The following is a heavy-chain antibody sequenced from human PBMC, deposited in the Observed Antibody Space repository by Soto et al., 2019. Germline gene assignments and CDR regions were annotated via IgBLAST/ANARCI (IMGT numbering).Heavy chain of an antibody. J-gene: IGHJ6*04. Sequence: QMQLQQWGAGLLKPSETLSLTYAVYGGSFSGYYRSWIRQPPRKGLEWIGEINHSGSTNYNPFLKSRVTISVDTSKNQFSLKLSSVTAADSAVYYCARKTLFSPDMDVWGKGTTITVSS. CDR3: ARKTLFSPDMDV. CDR1: GGSFSGYY. CDR2: INHSGST. D-gene: IGHD2-21*01. V-gene: IGHV4-34*01.